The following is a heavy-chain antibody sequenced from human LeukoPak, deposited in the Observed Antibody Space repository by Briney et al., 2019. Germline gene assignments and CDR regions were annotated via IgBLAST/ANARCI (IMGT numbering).Heavy chain of an antibody. CDR1: GGSFSGYY. J-gene: IGHJ4*02. CDR3: ANYVSGTMRDY. Sequence: SETLSLTCAVYGGSFSGYYWSWIRQPPGKGLEWIGEINHSGSTTYNPSLKSRVTISADTSRNQFSLKLSSVTATDTAVYYCANYVSGTMRDYWGQGTLVTVSS. CDR2: INHSGST. V-gene: IGHV4-34*01. D-gene: IGHD3-16*01.